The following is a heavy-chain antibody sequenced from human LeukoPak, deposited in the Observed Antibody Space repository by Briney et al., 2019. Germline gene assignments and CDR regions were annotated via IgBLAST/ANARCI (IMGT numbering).Heavy chain of an antibody. CDR1: GFTFSRYE. D-gene: IGHD4-17*01. Sequence: PGGSLRLSCAASGFTFSRYEMNWVRPAPGKGLWRVSYISSSVTTIYYADSVKGRFTISRDNAKNSLFLLMNSLRPEDTAVYYCAPYGDFFDYWGQGTLVTVSS. CDR3: APYGDFFDY. CDR2: ISSSVTTI. J-gene: IGHJ4*02. V-gene: IGHV3-48*03.